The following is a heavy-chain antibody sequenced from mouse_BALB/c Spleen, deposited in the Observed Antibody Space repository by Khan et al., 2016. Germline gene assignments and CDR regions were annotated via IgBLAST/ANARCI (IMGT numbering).Heavy chain of an antibody. Sequence: VQLQESGPGLVAPSQSLSITCTISGFSITSYGVHWVRQPPGQGLVWLVVIWSDGSTTYNSALKSRLSISKDNSKSQVFLKMNSLQTDDTAMYYCARTGTDYAMDYWGQGTAVTVSS. D-gene: IGHD4-1*01. V-gene: IGHV2-6-1*01. J-gene: IGHJ4*01. CDR1: GFSITSYG. CDR2: IWSDGST. CDR3: ARTGTDYAMDY.